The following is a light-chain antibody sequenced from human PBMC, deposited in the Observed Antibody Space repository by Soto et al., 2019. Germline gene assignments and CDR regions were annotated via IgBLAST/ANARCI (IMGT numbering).Light chain of an antibody. CDR2: AAA. J-gene: IGKJ2*01. CDR1: QTVSSDY. CDR3: QQYSSSPET. Sequence: EIVLTQSPGTLSLSPGERATLSCRASQTVSSDYLAWYQQKPGQAPRLLYAAANRATGIPDRFSGSGSGTDFTLTISRLEPEDFAVYYCQQYSSSPETVGQGTKLEIK. V-gene: IGKV3-20*01.